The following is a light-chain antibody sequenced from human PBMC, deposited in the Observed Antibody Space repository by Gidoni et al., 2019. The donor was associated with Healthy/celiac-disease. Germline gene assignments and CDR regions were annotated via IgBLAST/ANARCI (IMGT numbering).Light chain of an antibody. J-gene: IGKJ5*01. CDR1: QSVSSSY. Sequence: IVLTPSPRTLSLSPGERATLSCRASQSVSSSYLAWYQQKPGQAPRLLIDGASIKATGIPDRFSGSGAGTDFTLTISRLEPEDFAVYYCQQYGSSPITFXXXTRLEIK. CDR3: QQYGSSPIT. CDR2: GAS. V-gene: IGKV3-20*01.